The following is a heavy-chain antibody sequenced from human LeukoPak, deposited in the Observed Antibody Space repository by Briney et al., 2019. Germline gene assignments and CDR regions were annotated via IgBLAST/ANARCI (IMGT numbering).Heavy chain of an antibody. CDR1: GYTFTGYY. CDR2: INPNSGGT. D-gene: IGHD3-16*01. CDR3: ASGGPGGPIYYYYYYMDV. V-gene: IGHV1-2*06. J-gene: IGHJ6*03. Sequence: ASVKVSCKASGYTFTGYYMHWVRQAPGQGLEWMGRINPNSGGTNYAQKFQGRVTMTRDTSISTAYMELSRLRSDDTAVYYCASGGPGGPIYYYYYYMDVWGKGTTVTVSS.